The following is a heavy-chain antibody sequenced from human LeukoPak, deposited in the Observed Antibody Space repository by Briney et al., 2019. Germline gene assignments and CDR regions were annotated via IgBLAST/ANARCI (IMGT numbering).Heavy chain of an antibody. V-gene: IGHV3-23*01. D-gene: IGHD4-17*01. CDR3: AKRGNFGDHYFDS. CDR2: ISGSGGST. CDR1: GFTFSSYA. Sequence: PGGSLRLSCAASGFTFSSYAMSWVRQAPGKGLEWVSAISGSGGSTYYADSVKGRFTISRDNSKNTLYLQMNSLRAEDTAAYYCAKRGNFGDHYFDSWGQGTLVTVSS. J-gene: IGHJ4*02.